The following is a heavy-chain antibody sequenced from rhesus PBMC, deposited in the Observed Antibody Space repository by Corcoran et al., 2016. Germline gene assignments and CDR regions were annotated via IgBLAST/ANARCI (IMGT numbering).Heavy chain of an antibody. Sequence: EVQLVESGGGSVQPGGSLRLSCAASGFTFSSYGMTWVRQAPGKGLEWVSYISNVGDSNYYSDSVKSRFTISRDNSKNTLALQVNSLRAEDTAVYYCANGGSGYTRGFDYWGQGVLVTVSA. CDR1: GFTFSSYG. CDR2: ISNVGDSN. J-gene: IGHJ4*01. V-gene: IGHV3S5*01. CDR3: ANGGSGYTRGFDY. D-gene: IGHD5-24*01.